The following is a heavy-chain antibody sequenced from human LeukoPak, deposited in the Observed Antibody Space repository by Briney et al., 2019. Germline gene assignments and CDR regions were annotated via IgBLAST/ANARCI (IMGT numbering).Heavy chain of an antibody. CDR3: AKDCRSSSWSSFDY. J-gene: IGHJ4*02. Sequence: PGGSLRLSCAASGFTFSSYSMNWVRQAPGKGLEWVSSISSSSSYIYYADSVKGRFTISRDNAKNSLYLQMNSLGAEDTAVYYCAKDCRSSSWSSFDYWGQGTLVTVSS. CDR1: GFTFSSYS. CDR2: ISSSSSYI. D-gene: IGHD6-13*01. V-gene: IGHV3-21*04.